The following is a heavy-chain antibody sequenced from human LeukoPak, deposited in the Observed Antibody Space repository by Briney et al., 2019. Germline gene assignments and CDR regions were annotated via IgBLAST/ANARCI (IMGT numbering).Heavy chain of an antibody. CDR3: AKPTRGSGSFLIDF. CDR2: ISSSGSTI. Sequence: PGGSLRLSCAASGFTFSDYYMGWIRQAPGKGLEWVSYISSSGSTIYYADSVKGRFTISRDNAKSSLYLQMNSLRAEDTAVYYCAKPTRGSGSFLIDFWGQGTLVTVSS. V-gene: IGHV3-11*04. CDR1: GFTFSDYY. J-gene: IGHJ4*02. D-gene: IGHD1-26*01.